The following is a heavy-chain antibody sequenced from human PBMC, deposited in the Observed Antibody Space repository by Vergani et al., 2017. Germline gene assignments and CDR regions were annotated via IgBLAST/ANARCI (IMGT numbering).Heavy chain of an antibody. D-gene: IGHD3-9*01. CDR2: FNTSGGNI. J-gene: IGHJ4*02. Sequence: QVQLVQSGAEVKKPGASVKVSCKTSGYIFSDYYIHWVRQAPGQGLEWVGWFNTSGGNIDCAQKFQGRVTMTKDSSISTAYMELSRLRSDDTAVYYCATVTPDGILCGSKTANFDSWGQGTLVTVSS. CDR3: ATVTPDGILCGSKTANFDS. CDR1: GYIFSDYY. V-gene: IGHV1-2*02.